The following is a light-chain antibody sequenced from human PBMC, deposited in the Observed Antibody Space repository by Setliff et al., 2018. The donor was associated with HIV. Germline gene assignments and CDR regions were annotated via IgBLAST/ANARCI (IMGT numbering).Light chain of an antibody. V-gene: IGLV2-23*02. J-gene: IGLJ3*02. CDR2: DVT. Sequence: QSALTQPASVSGSPGQSITLSCTGTSDDIGNNDLVSWYQQRPGQAPKLLIYDVTKRPSGVSNRISGSKSGNTASLTISGLQAEDEADYYCCSYTTTTNFVMFGGGTKVTVL. CDR1: SDDIGNNDL. CDR3: CSYTTTTNFVM.